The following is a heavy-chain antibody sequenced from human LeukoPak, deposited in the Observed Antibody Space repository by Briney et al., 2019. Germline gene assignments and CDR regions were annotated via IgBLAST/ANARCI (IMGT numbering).Heavy chain of an antibody. V-gene: IGHV5-10-1*01. CDR2: IDPSDSYT. CDR3: ARHPESYASSDY. D-gene: IGHD3-16*01. J-gene: IGHJ4*02. CDR1: GYSFTTYW. Sequence: GESRRISCKGSGYSFTTYWISWVRQMPGKGLEWMGRIDPSDSYTNYSPSFQGHVTISADRSISTAYLQWSSLQASDTAIYYCARHPESYASSDYWGQGTLVTVSS.